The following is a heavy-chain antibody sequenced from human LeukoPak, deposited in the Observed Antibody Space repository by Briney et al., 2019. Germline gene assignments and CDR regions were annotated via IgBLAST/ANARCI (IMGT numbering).Heavy chain of an antibody. CDR3: AKCYSKVYGSGSYYIPGY. CDR2: ISGSGGST. Sequence: PGGSLRLSCAAPGFTFSSYAMSWVRQAPGKGLEWVSAISGSGGSTYYADSVKGRFTISRDNSKNTLYLQMNSLRAEDTAVYYCAKCYSKVYGSGSYYIPGYWGQGTLVTVSS. J-gene: IGHJ4*02. D-gene: IGHD3-10*01. V-gene: IGHV3-23*01. CDR1: GFTFSSYA.